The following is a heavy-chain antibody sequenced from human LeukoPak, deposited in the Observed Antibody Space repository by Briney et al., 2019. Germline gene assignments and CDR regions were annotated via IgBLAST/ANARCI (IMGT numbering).Heavy chain of an antibody. CDR2: IIHSGST. Sequence: RASETLSLTCAVYGGSFSGYYWSWIRQPPGKGLERIGEIIHSGSTNYSPSLKSRVTISVDTSKNQFSLKLSSVTAADTAVYYCARRYCSTTSCLNFDQWGQGTLVTVSS. CDR3: ARRYCSTTSCLNFDQ. J-gene: IGHJ4*02. V-gene: IGHV4-34*12. CDR1: GGSFSGYY. D-gene: IGHD2-2*01.